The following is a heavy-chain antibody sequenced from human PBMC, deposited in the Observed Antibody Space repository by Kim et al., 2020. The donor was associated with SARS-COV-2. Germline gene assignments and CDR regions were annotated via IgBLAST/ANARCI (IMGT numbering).Heavy chain of an antibody. CDR1: GFTFSNFF. D-gene: IGHD1-26*01. Sequence: GGSLRLSCAASGFTFSNFFMTWVRQAPGKGLEWVAQINPDGSEKFYVDSVKGRFTISRDNAKNSLFLQMNSLGAEDTAVYYCARDGRLHYWGQGTLVAVSS. V-gene: IGHV3-7*01. CDR3: ARDGRLHY. CDR2: INPDGSEK. J-gene: IGHJ4*02.